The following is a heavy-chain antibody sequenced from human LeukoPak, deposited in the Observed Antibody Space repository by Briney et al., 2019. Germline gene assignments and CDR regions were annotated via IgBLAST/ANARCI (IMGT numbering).Heavy chain of an antibody. J-gene: IGHJ6*03. CDR1: GFTFSSYW. Sequence: GGSLRLSCAASGFTFSSYWMHWVRQAPGKGLEWVSAISGSGGSTYYADSVKGRFTISRDNSKNTLYLQMNSLRAEDTSVYYCAKMVDVNYYYYYYMDVWGKGTTVTVSS. V-gene: IGHV3-23*01. CDR3: AKMVDVNYYYYYYMDV. D-gene: IGHD2-15*01. CDR2: ISGSGGST.